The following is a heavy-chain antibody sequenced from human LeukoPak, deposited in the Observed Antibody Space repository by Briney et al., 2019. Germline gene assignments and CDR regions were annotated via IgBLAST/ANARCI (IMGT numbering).Heavy chain of an antibody. CDR1: GFTFSSYS. CDR3: ARFPGPATAILYYFDY. J-gene: IGHJ4*02. CDR2: ISSSSSTI. V-gene: IGHV3-48*04. D-gene: IGHD2-2*01. Sequence: GGSLRLSCAASGFTFSSYSMNWVRQAPGKGLEWVSYISSSSSTIYYADSVKGRFTISRDNAKNSLYLQMNSLRAEDTAVYYCARFPGPATAILYYFDYRGQGTLVTVSS.